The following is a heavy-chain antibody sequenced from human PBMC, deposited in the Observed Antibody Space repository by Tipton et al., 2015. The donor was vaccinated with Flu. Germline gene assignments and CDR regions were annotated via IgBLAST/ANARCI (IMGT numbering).Heavy chain of an antibody. J-gene: IGHJ4*02. Sequence: GLVKPSETLSLTCTVSGYSISTRYYWGWIRQPPGKGLEWIGCVYHGGTTYYNPSLKSRVAISLDTFKNQFSLKLTSVTAADTAVYHCATTTYFYGSGSHDYWGQGTLVTVSS. CDR3: ATTTYFYGSGSHDY. CDR1: GYSISTRYY. D-gene: IGHD3-10*01. V-gene: IGHV4-38-2*02. CDR2: VYHGGTT.